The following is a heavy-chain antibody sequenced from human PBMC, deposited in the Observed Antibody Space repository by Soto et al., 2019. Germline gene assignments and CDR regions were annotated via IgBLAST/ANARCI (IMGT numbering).Heavy chain of an antibody. J-gene: IGHJ6*02. V-gene: IGHV3-74*01. CDR2: INSDGSST. Sequence: GGSLRLSCAASGFTFSSYWMHWVRQAPGKGLVWVSRINSDGSSTSYADSVKGRFTISRDNAKNTLYLQMNGLRAEDTAVYYCAREYYDFWSGYYGSDYYYGMDVWGQGTTVTVSS. CDR3: AREYYDFWSGYYGSDYYYGMDV. CDR1: GFTFSSYW. D-gene: IGHD3-3*01.